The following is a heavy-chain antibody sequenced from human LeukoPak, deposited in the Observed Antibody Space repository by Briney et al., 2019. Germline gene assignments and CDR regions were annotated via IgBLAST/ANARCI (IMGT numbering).Heavy chain of an antibody. J-gene: IGHJ4*02. D-gene: IGHD3-22*01. CDR2: ISSSGRTI. Sequence: GGSLRLSCAASGFTFSSYEMNWVRQAPGKGLEWVSYISSSGRTIYYADSVKGRFTISRDNAENSLYLQMNSLRAEDTAVYYCARVDYYDSSGYYYGLFGYWGQGTLVTVSS. CDR3: ARVDYYDSSGYYYGLFGY. V-gene: IGHV3-48*03. CDR1: GFTFSSYE.